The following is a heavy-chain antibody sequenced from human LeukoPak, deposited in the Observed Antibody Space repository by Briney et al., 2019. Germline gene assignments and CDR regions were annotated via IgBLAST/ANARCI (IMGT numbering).Heavy chain of an antibody. CDR1: GGTFSSYA. D-gene: IGHD3-22*01. V-gene: IGHV1-69*13. CDR2: IIPIFGTA. J-gene: IGHJ4*02. CDR3: ARDARTSYDSSGYYFDY. Sequence: SVKVSCKASGGTFSSYAISWVRQAPGQGLEWMGGIIPIFGTANYAQKFQGRVTITADESTSTAYMELSSLRSEDTAVHYCARDARTSYDSSGYYFDYWGQGTLVTVSS.